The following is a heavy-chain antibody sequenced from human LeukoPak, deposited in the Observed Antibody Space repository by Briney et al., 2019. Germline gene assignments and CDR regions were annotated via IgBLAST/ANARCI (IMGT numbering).Heavy chain of an antibody. V-gene: IGHV3-30*03. CDR1: GFTFSSYG. Sequence: PGGSLRLSCAASGFTFSSYGMHWVRQAPGKGLEWVAVISYDGSNKYYADSVKGRFTISRDNSKNTLYLQMNSLRAEDTAVYYCARGWGLEMATTPFDYWGQGTLVTVSS. CDR2: ISYDGSNK. J-gene: IGHJ4*02. CDR3: ARGWGLEMATTPFDY. D-gene: IGHD5-24*01.